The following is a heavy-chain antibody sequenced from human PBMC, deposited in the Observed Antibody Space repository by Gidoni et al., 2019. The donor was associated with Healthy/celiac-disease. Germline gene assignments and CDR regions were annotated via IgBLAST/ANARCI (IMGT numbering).Heavy chain of an antibody. CDR1: GFTFSRYA. J-gene: IGHJ4*02. Sequence: QVLLVASAAAVVKPERSLRLSCSVSGFTFSRYAMHWVRQAPGKGLEWVEVISNDGSNKYYADSVKGRFTISRDNSKNTRYLQMNSLRAEDTAVYYCARDRVSGSLDYWGQGTLVTVSS. V-gene: IGHV3-30-3*01. D-gene: IGHD1-26*01. CDR3: ARDRVSGSLDY. CDR2: ISNDGSNK.